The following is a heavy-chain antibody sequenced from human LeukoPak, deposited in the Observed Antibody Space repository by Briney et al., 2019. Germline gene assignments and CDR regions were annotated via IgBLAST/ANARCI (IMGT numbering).Heavy chain of an antibody. D-gene: IGHD2-21*01. V-gene: IGHV3-23*01. CDR2: IGSDANT. CDR1: GFTFSRNA. CDR3: AKDILRWSFDS. Sequence: GGSLRLSCAASGFTFSRNAMAWVRQAPGKGLEWVAGIGSDANTHYADSVRGRIAISRDNSKNTVSLQMSSLRAEDTAVYYCAKDILRWSFDSWGQGILVTVSS. J-gene: IGHJ4*02.